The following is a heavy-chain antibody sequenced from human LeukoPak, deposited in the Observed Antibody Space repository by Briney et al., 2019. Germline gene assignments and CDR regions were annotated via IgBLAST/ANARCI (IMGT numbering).Heavy chain of an antibody. CDR2: IYTSGST. J-gene: IGHJ5*02. CDR1: GGSISSGGYY. D-gene: IGHD6-13*01. V-gene: IGHV4-61*02. Sequence: SQTLSLTCTVSGGSISSGGYYGSWIRQPGGKGLEWIGRIYTSGSTNYNPSLKSRVTISVDTSKNQFSLKLSSVTAADTAVYYCARGISAAAKNWFDPWGQGTLVTVSS. CDR3: ARGISAAAKNWFDP.